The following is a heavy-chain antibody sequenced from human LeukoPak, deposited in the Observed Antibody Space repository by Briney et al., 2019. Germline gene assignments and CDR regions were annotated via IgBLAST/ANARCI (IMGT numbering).Heavy chain of an antibody. Sequence: SETLSLTCAVYGGSFSGYYWSWIRQPPGKGLEWIGEINHMGSSNYNPSLKSRVTISVDTSKNQFSLMLSSVTAAATAVYFCARVIGHCSSTSCLNWFAPWGQGTPVTVSS. CDR3: ARVIGHCSSTSCLNWFAP. CDR2: INHMGSS. J-gene: IGHJ5*02. CDR1: GGSFSGYY. D-gene: IGHD2-2*01. V-gene: IGHV4-34*01.